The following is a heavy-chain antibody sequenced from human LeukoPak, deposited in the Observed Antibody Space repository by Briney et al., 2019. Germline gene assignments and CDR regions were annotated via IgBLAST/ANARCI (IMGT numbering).Heavy chain of an antibody. D-gene: IGHD3-10*01. J-gene: IGHJ3*02. Sequence: SETLSLTCTVSGGSISSGPYYWGWIRQPPGKGLEWIGNIYYGENTYYNPSLKSRVTISIDTSKNQFSLKLSSVTAADTAVYYCARIRITMVRGVLSDAFDIWGQGTMVTVSS. CDR2: IYYGENT. CDR3: ARIRITMVRGVLSDAFDI. V-gene: IGHV4-39*07. CDR1: GGSISSGPYY.